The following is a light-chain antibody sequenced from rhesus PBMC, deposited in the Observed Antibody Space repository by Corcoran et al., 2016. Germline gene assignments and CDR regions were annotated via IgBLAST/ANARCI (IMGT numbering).Light chain of an antibody. CDR2: KGS. J-gene: IGKJ1*01. CDR3: QQGYNTPPT. CDR1: QDISSW. V-gene: IGKV1-18*01. Sequence: DIQMTQSPSSLSASVGDKVTITCRASQDISSWLAWYQQQAGKAPKPRIYKGSILQSGVPSRFTGRGSGTDATLTISGLQPEDFAIYYLQQGYNTPPTFGQGTKVEVK.